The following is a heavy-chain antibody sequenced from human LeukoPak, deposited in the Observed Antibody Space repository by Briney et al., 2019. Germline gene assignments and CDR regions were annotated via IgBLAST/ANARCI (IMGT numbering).Heavy chain of an antibody. D-gene: IGHD3-22*01. CDR2: IYYSGST. J-gene: IGHJ3*02. Sequence: GSLRLSCAASGFTFSNYAMSWVRQAPGKGLEWIGSIYYSGSTYYNPSLKSRVTISVDTSKNQFSLKLSSVTAADTAVYYCARSGDSTGDAFDIWGQGTMVTVSS. CDR3: ARSGDSTGDAFDI. CDR1: GFTFSNYA. V-gene: IGHV4-38-2*01.